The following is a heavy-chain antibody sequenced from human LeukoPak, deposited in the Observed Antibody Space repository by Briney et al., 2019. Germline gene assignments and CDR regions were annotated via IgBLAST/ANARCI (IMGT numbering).Heavy chain of an antibody. CDR2: IYYSGST. V-gene: IGHV4-59*01. CDR1: GGSISSYY. CDR3: ARRDGFGELRY. Sequence: SETLSLTCTVSGGSISSYYWSWIRQPPGKGLEWIGYIYYSGSTNYNPSLKSRVTISVDTSKNQFSLNLSSVTAADTAVYYCARRDGFGELRYWGQGTLVTVSS. J-gene: IGHJ4*02. D-gene: IGHD3-10*01.